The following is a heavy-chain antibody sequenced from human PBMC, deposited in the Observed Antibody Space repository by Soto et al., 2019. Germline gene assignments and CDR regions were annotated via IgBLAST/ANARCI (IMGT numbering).Heavy chain of an antibody. Sequence: GGSLRLSCAASGFTFSSYGMHWVRQAPGKGLEWVAVISYDGSNKYYADSVKGRFTISRDNSKNTLYLQMNSLRAEDTAVYYCAKDGALNWSIFGVVPPYGMDVWGQGTTVTVSS. V-gene: IGHV3-30*18. CDR3: AKDGALNWSIFGVVPPYGMDV. D-gene: IGHD3-3*01. J-gene: IGHJ6*02. CDR2: ISYDGSNK. CDR1: GFTFSSYG.